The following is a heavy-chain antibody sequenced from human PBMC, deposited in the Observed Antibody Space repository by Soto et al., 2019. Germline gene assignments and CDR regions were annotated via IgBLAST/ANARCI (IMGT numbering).Heavy chain of an antibody. V-gene: IGHV1-2*04. CDR3: ATTVTTAYYYGMDV. Sequence: AAVKVSCKASGYTFTGYYMHWVRQAPGQGLEWMGWINPNSGGTNYAQKFQGWVTMTRDTSISTAYMELSRLRSDDTAVYYCATTVTTAYYYGMDVWGQGPRVTVSS. CDR1: GYTFTGYY. CDR2: INPNSGGT. D-gene: IGHD4-17*01. J-gene: IGHJ6*02.